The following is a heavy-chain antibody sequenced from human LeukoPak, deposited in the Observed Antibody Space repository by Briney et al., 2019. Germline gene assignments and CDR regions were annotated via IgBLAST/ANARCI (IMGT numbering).Heavy chain of an antibody. Sequence: ASVKVSCKASGYTFSDYYIHWARQAPGQGLEWMGWINPSNGGTNSAQKFQGRVTMTRDTSISTAYMELSRLRSDDTAVYYCARVFEIGYSSGWSDYWGQGTLVTVSS. V-gene: IGHV1-2*02. D-gene: IGHD6-19*01. J-gene: IGHJ4*02. CDR1: GYTFSDYY. CDR3: ARVFEIGYSSGWSDY. CDR2: INPSNGGT.